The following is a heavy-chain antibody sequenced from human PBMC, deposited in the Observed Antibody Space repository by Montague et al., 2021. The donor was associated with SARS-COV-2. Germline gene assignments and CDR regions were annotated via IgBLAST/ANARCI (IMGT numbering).Heavy chain of an antibody. J-gene: IGHJ2*01. CDR1: GDSISSGGYY. Sequence: TLSLTCTVSGDSISSGGYYWSWILHHPGKVLEGIGYIYYSGSTYYNPSLKSRVTISVDTSKNMFSLMLSSMTAADTAVYYCARLRSSSNWYFDLWGRGTLVTVSS. V-gene: IGHV4-31*03. D-gene: IGHD6-6*01. CDR2: IYYSGST. CDR3: ARLRSSSNWYFDL.